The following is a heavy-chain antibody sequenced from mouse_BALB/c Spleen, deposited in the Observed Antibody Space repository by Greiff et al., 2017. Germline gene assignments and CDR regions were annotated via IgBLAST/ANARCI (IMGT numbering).Heavy chain of an antibody. CDR2: IYPGGGYT. Sequence: QVQLQQSGAELVRPGTSVKISCKASGYTFTNYWLGWVKQSPGHGLEWIGDIYPGGGYTNYNEKFKGKATLTTDTASSTAYMQLSSLTSEDSAVYCCARSNDYDYFAYWGQGTLVTVSA. J-gene: IGHJ3*01. CDR3: ARSNDYDYFAY. V-gene: IGHV1-63*02. D-gene: IGHD2-4*01. CDR1: GYTFTNYW.